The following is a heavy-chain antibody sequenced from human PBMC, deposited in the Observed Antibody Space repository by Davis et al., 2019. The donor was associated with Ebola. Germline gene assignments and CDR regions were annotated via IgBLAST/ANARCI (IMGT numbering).Heavy chain of an antibody. J-gene: IGHJ4*02. CDR1: GFTFSSYS. Sequence: GGSLRLSCAASGFTFSSYSMNWVRQAPGKGLEWVASISSSSSYIYYADSVQGRFTISRDNAKNSLYLQMNSLRAEDTAVYYCARDLKQFDYWGQGTLVTVSS. CDR3: ARDLKQFDY. V-gene: IGHV3-21*01. D-gene: IGHD6-13*01. CDR2: ISSSSSYI.